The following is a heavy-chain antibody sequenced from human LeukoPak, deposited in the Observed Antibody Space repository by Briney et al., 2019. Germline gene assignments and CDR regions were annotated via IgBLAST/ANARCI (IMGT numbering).Heavy chain of an antibody. V-gene: IGHV4-61*02. D-gene: IGHD3-10*01. CDR3: AREVTMVRGSTEPATNMDV. Sequence: PSETLSLTCTVSGDSISSGDYYWSWIRQPAGKGLEWIGRISSSGSTNYNPSLKSRVTISVDTSKNQFSLQLNSVTPEDTAVYYCAREVTMVRGSTEPATNMDVWGKGTTVTISS. CDR1: GDSISSGDYY. J-gene: IGHJ6*03. CDR2: ISSSGST.